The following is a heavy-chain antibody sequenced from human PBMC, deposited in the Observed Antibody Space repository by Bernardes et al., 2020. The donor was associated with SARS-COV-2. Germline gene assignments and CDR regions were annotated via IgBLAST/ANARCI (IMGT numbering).Heavy chain of an antibody. Sequence: ASVKVSCKASGYTFTSYGISWVRQAPGQGLEWMGWISGYNGNTNYAQKLQGRVTMTTDTSTSIAYMELRSLRSDDTAEYYCARGPYVVVVAAEENYYYYGMDVWGQGTTVTVSS. CDR3: ARGPYVVVVAAEENYYYYGMDV. D-gene: IGHD2-15*01. J-gene: IGHJ6*02. CDR1: GYTFTSYG. V-gene: IGHV1-18*01. CDR2: ISGYNGNT.